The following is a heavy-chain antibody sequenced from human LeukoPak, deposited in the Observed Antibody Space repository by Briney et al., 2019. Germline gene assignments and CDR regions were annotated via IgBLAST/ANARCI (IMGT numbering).Heavy chain of an antibody. CDR3: ARDCGGDCYSGGRENWFDP. D-gene: IGHD2-21*02. Sequence: GGSLRLSCAASGFTFSSYSMNWVRQAPGKGLEWVSSINSSSSYIYYADSVKGRFTISRDNAKNSLYLQMNSLRAEDTAVYYCARDCGGDCYSGGRENWFDPWGQGTLVTVSS. J-gene: IGHJ5*02. V-gene: IGHV3-21*01. CDR2: INSSSSYI. CDR1: GFTFSSYS.